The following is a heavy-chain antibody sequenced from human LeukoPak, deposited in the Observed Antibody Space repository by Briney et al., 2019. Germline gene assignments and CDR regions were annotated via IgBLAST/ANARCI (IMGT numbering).Heavy chain of an antibody. CDR1: GFTFSTYW. CDR2: INRDGSST. CDR3: ARAGCEWELRCFDY. J-gene: IGHJ4*02. D-gene: IGHD1-26*01. Sequence: GGSLRLSCAASGFTFSTYWMHWVRHAPKKGLVWVSRINRDGSSTDYADSVKGRFTISRDNAKNSLYLQMNSLRAEDTAVYYCARAGCEWELRCFDYWGQGTLVTVSS. V-gene: IGHV3-74*01.